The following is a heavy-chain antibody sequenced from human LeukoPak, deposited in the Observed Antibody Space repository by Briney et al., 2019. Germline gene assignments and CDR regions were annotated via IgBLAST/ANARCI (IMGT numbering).Heavy chain of an antibody. CDR1: GGSISSSSYY. J-gene: IGHJ4*02. CDR3: ARTLAAAGGGAFDY. V-gene: IGHV4-39*01. CDR2: IYYSVST. Sequence: SETLSLTCTVSGGSISSSSYYWGWIRQPPGKGLEWIGSIYYSVSTYYNPSLKSRVTISVDTSKNQFSLKLSSVTAADTSVYYCARTLAAAGGGAFDYWGQGTPVTVSS. D-gene: IGHD6-13*01.